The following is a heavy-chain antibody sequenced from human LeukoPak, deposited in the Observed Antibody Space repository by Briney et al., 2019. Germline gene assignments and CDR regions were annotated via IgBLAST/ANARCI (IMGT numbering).Heavy chain of an antibody. J-gene: IGHJ6*02. Sequence: PGGSLRLSCAASGFTFDDYAMNWVRQAPGKGLEWVSYISSSSSTIYYADSVKGRFTISRDNAKNSLYLQMNSLRAEDTAVYYCARALYSSSWYYGTYYYYGMDVWGQGTTVTVSS. D-gene: IGHD6-13*01. CDR2: ISSSSSTI. CDR1: GFTFDDYA. CDR3: ARALYSSSWYYGTYYYYGMDV. V-gene: IGHV3-48*04.